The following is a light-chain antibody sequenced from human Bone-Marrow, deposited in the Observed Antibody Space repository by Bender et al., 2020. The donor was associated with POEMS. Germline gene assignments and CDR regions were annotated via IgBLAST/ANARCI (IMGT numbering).Light chain of an antibody. CDR3: CSYAGSSTLV. J-gene: IGLJ2*01. V-gene: IGLV2-23*01. CDR2: EGS. CDR1: SSNIGAHA. Sequence: QSVLTQPPSASGTPGQRVTISCSGGSSNIGAHAVNWYQHLPGTAPKLMIYEGSKRPSGVSNRFSGSKSGNTASLTISGLQAEDEADYYCCSYAGSSTLVFGGGTKLTVL.